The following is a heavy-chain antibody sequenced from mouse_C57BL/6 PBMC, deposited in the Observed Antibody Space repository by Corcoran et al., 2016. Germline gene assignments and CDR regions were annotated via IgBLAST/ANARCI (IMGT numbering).Heavy chain of an antibody. D-gene: IGHD3-2*02. J-gene: IGHJ3*01. CDR1: GYSITSGYY. Sequence: DVQLQESGPGLVKPSQSLSLTCSVTGYSITSGYYWNWIRQFPGNKLEWMGYISYDGSNNYNPSLKNRISITRDTSKNQFFLKLNSVTTEDTATYYCARGGGQLRLPFAYWGQGTLVTVSA. CDR2: ISYDGSN. V-gene: IGHV3-6*01. CDR3: ARGGGQLRLPFAY.